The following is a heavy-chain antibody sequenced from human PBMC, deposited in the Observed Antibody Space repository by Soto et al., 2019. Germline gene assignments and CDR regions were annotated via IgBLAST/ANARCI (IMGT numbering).Heavy chain of an antibody. CDR1: GDTFTSYA. J-gene: IGHJ6*02. CDR3: ARDLDRSYWSYYYYGMDV. D-gene: IGHD1-26*01. CDR2: ISAYNGNT. Sequence: ASVKVSCKASGDTFTSYAMHWVRQAPGQGLEWMGWISAYNGNTNYAQKLQGRVTMTTDTSTSTAYMELRSLRSDDTAVYYCARDLDRSYWSYYYYGMDVWGQGTTVTVSS. V-gene: IGHV1-18*01.